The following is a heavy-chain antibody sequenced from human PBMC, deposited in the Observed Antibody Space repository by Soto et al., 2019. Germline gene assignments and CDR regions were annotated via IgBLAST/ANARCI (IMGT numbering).Heavy chain of an antibody. Sequence: PGESLKISCKGSGFTFTSYWIAWVRQMPGKGPEWMGVVFPGDSDTRYSPSFQGQVIISAGKSTSTAYLQWSSLKASDTAIYYCARQGEGFYQRQIDFWGQGTLVKVSS. V-gene: IGHV5-51*01. CDR1: GFTFTSYW. CDR2: VFPGDSDT. J-gene: IGHJ4*02. D-gene: IGHD3-10*01. CDR3: ARQGEGFYQRQIDF.